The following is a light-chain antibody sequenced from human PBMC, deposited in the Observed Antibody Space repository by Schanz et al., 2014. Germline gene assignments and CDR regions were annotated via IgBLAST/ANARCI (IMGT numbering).Light chain of an antibody. J-gene: IGLJ3*02. V-gene: IGLV1-47*01. CDR1: SSNIGRNY. CDR3: QSYDSSLSAWV. Sequence: QSVLTQPPSASGTPGQRVTISCSGSSSNIGRNYVYWYQQLPGTAPRLLIYRNNQRPSGVPDRFSGSKSGTSASLAISGLRPEDESDYYCQSYDSSLSAWVFGGGTKLTVL. CDR2: RNN.